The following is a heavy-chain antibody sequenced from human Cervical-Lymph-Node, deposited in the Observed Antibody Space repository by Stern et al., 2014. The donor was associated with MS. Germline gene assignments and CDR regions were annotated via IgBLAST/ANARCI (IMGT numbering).Heavy chain of an antibody. CDR2: IYPGDSDP. D-gene: IGHD6-19*01. CDR3: ARLTGSGWAFDI. J-gene: IGHJ3*02. CDR1: GYSLTSYW. Sequence: EMQLVASGAEVKKPGESLKISCKGSGYSLTSYWIGWVRQMPVKDLEWMGIIYPGDSDPRYSPPFPGQVTISADTSISTAYLQWSSLKASDTAMYYCARLTGSGWAFDIWGQGTMVTVSS. V-gene: IGHV5-51*01.